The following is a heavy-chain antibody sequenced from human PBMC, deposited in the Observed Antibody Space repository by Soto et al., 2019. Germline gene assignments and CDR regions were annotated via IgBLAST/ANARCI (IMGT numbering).Heavy chain of an antibody. CDR2: LFYSGTP. V-gene: IGHV4-61*03. CDR3: AYISGTYYRPLN. D-gene: IGHD1-26*01. CDR1: GGSVSRGSYY. Sequence: SETLSLTCSVSGGSVSRGSYYSNWMRQAPGKGLVRIGHLFYSGTPNYTPSLKILVTISVDTSTINFSLTLTPVTAADTAPYYCAYISGTYYRPLNWGQGTLVTVSS. J-gene: IGHJ4*02.